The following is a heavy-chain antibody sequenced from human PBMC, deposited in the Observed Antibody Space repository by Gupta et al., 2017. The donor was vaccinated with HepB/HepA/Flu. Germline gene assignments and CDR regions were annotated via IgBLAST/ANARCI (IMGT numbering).Heavy chain of an antibody. CDR3: AIDRYCTSSNCYYGGSDYYYMDV. Sequence: QVQLVKSGTELQQPGASEKVYCKTSGYTLGNYGLSWVRQAPGHVSDGMGWINGYKGVTNYAQMLQGRVTMTRDTSTSTAYMELRSLRSDDTAVYYWAIDRYCTSSNCYYGGSDYYYMDVWGKGTTVTV. J-gene: IGHJ6*03. CDR1: GYTLGNYG. V-gene: IGHV1-18*01. D-gene: IGHD2-2*01. CDR2: INGYKGVT.